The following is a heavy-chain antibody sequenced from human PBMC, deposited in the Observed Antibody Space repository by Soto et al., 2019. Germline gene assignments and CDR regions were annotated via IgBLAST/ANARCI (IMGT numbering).Heavy chain of an antibody. Sequence: GGSLRLSCAASGFTFSSDWMHWFRQAPGKGLVWVSRIDSGGRTTTYADSVKGRFTISRDNAKNTLYLQRNGLRAEDTALYYCARWFTYGNFDYFDYWGQGTQVTVSS. CDR3: ARWFTYGNFDYFDY. CDR1: GFTFSSDW. CDR2: IDSGGRTT. J-gene: IGHJ4*02. V-gene: IGHV3-74*01. D-gene: IGHD3-10*01.